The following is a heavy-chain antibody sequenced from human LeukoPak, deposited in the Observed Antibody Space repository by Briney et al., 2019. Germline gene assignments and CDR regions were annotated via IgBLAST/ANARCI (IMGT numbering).Heavy chain of an antibody. Sequence: GASWKASSRPSGSTSTACNMHGGRQAPGKGLEWWEWTNPTRGGTGCAQKFQGRVTVARDTSIGTAYMELSRLRSDDTAVYYCARVNYYYGSGSYSYYYGMDVWGQGTTVTVSS. D-gene: IGHD3-10*01. CDR2: TNPTRGGT. CDR3: ARVNYYYGSGSYSYYYGMDV. J-gene: IGHJ6*02. V-gene: IGHV1-2*02. CDR1: GSTSTACN.